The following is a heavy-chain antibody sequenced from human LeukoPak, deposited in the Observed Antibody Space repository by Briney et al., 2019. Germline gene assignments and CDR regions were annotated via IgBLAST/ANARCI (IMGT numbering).Heavy chain of an antibody. CDR2: INHSGST. J-gene: IGHJ4*02. CDR1: GGSFSGYY. V-gene: IGHV4-34*01. Sequence: PETLSLTCAVYGGSFSGYYWSWIRQPPGKGLEWIGEINHSGSTNYNPSLKSRVTISVDTSKNQFSLKLSSVTAAGTAVYYCARTVVRGDQPEYYFDYWGQGTLVTASS. CDR3: ARTVVRGDQPEYYFDY. D-gene: IGHD3-10*01.